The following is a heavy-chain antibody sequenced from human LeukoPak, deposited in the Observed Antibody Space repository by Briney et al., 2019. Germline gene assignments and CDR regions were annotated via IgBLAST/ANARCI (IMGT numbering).Heavy chain of an antibody. J-gene: IGHJ6*02. D-gene: IGHD2-15*01. CDR1: GDSISSGGYY. Sequence: SQTLSLTCTVAGDSISSGGYYWSWIRQHPGKGLEWIGYIYYGGSTSYNPSLKSRLAISVDTSKNQFSLELSSVTAADTVIYYCARSRSGSYYYDGLDVWGQGTTVTVSS. CDR3: ARSRSGSYYYDGLDV. V-gene: IGHV4-31*03. CDR2: IYYGGST.